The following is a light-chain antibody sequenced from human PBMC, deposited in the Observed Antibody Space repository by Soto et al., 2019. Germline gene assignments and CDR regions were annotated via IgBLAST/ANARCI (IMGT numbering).Light chain of an antibody. Sequence: QSVLTQPPSASGTPGQRVTISCSGSRYNIGSNTVNWYQQVPGTAPRLLIHRDHQRPSGVPDRFSGSKSGTSASLAISGLQSEDEADYYYAAWDDSLNGYVVFGGATKVTVL. J-gene: IGLJ2*01. CDR3: AAWDDSLNGYVV. CDR2: RDH. CDR1: RYNIGSNT. V-gene: IGLV1-44*01.